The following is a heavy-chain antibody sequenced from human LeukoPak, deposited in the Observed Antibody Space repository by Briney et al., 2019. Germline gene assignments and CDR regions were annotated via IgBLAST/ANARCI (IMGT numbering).Heavy chain of an antibody. CDR3: AKSPSYYYDSSGYYFDY. Sequence: PGGSLRLSCAASGFTFTTNWMHWVRQDPEKGLEWVSRINGDGSSTTYADSVKGRFTISRDNSKNTLYLQMNSLRAEDTAVYYCAKSPSYYYDSSGYYFDYWGQGTLVTVSS. J-gene: IGHJ4*02. D-gene: IGHD3-22*01. CDR1: GFTFTTNW. CDR2: INGDGSST. V-gene: IGHV3-74*01.